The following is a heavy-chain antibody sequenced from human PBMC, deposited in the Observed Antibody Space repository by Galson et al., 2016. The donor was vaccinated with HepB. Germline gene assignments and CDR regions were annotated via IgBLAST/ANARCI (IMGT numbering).Heavy chain of an antibody. CDR1: GGTFTNYT. CDR2: IIPFLGNT. J-gene: IGHJ6*02. D-gene: IGHD6-13*01. V-gene: IGHV1-69*10. Sequence: SVKVSCKASGGTFTNYTISWVRQAPGQGLEWMGGIIPFLGNTKFAQKFQGRVTFIADDSTTTIYMELSSLRSEDTAVYYCASRQRLVRGNNYYYYYGMDVWGQGTTVTVSS. CDR3: ASRQRLVRGNNYYYYYGMDV.